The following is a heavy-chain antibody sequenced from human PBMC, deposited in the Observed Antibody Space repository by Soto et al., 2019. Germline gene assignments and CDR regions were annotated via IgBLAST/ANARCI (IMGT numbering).Heavy chain of an antibody. CDR3: AKAYSNHKDYYYYYMDV. CDR1: GFTFSSYG. J-gene: IGHJ6*03. Sequence: QVQLVESGGGVVQPGRSLRLSCAASGFTFSSYGMHWVRQAPGKGLEWVAVISYDGSNKYYADSVKGRFTISRDNSKNTPYLQMNSLRAEDTAVYYCAKAYSNHKDYYYYYMDVWGKGTTVTVSS. D-gene: IGHD4-4*01. V-gene: IGHV3-30*18. CDR2: ISYDGSNK.